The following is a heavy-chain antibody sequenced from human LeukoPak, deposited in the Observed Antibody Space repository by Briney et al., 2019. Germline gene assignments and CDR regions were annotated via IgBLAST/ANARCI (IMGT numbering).Heavy chain of an antibody. V-gene: IGHV3-30*04. D-gene: IGHD4-17*01. J-gene: IGHJ4*02. CDR1: GFTFSNYA. CDR2: ISYDGSKK. Sequence: GGSLRLSCGVSGFTFSNYAMHWVRQAPGKGPEWVALISYDGSKKYYADSVKGRFTISRDNSKNTLYLQVNSLRAEDTAVYYCAREYDYGDYFDYWGQGTLVTVSS. CDR3: AREYDYGDYFDY.